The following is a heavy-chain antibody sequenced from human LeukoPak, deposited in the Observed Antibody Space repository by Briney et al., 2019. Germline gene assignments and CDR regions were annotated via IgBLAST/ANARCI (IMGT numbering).Heavy chain of an antibody. CDR1: GFTFSTCW. CDR2: IRYDGSNK. J-gene: IGHJ4*02. V-gene: IGHV3-30*02. Sequence: PGGSLRLSCAASGFTFSTCWMSWVRQAPGKGLEWVAFIRYDGSNKYYADSVKGRFTISRDNSKNTLYLQMNSLRAEDTAVYYCAKDLGSSSIYWGQGTLVTVSS. CDR3: AKDLGSSSIY. D-gene: IGHD6-6*01.